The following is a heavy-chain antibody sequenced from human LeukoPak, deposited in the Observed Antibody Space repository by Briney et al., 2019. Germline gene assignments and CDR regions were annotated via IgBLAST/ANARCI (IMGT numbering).Heavy chain of an antibody. CDR3: ARQGIDAFDI. Sequence: PSETLSLTCTVSGGSISSHYWSWIRQPPGKGLEWIAYIYYTGTSNYNPSLKGRVTISVDTSKNQIPLRLSSVTAADTAVYYCARQGIDAFDIWGQGTLVTVSS. J-gene: IGHJ3*02. V-gene: IGHV4-59*08. CDR2: IYYTGTS. CDR1: GGSISSHY.